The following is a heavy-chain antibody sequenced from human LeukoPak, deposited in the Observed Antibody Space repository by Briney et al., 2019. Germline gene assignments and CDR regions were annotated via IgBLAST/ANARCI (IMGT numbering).Heavy chain of an antibody. D-gene: IGHD3-22*01. CDR1: GYTLTELS. J-gene: IGHJ5*02. V-gene: IGHV1-24*01. CDR3: ATMGTYYYDSSGYST. Sequence: ASVKVSCKVSGYTLTELSMHWVRQAPGKGLEWMGGFDPEDGETIYAQKFQGRVTMTEDTSTDTAHMELSSLRSEDTAVYYCATMGTYYYDSSGYSTWGQGTLVTVSS. CDR2: FDPEDGET.